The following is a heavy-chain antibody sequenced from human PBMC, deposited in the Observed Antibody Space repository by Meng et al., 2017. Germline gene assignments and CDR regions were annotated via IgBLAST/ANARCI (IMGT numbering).Heavy chain of an antibody. Sequence: QGHLVQFGGEVKKPGSSVKVSGKASGGTFSSYAISWVRQAPGQGLEWMGGIIPIFGTANYAQKFQGRVTITADKSTSTAYMELSSLRSEDTAVYYCARDDYGDYFDYWGQGTLVTVSS. V-gene: IGHV1-69*06. D-gene: IGHD4-17*01. CDR1: GGTFSSYA. CDR3: ARDDYGDYFDY. CDR2: IIPIFGTA. J-gene: IGHJ4*02.